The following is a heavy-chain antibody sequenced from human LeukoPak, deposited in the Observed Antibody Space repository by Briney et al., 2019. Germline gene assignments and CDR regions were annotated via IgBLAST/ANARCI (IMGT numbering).Heavy chain of an antibody. CDR2: IYYSGST. J-gene: IGHJ5*02. D-gene: IGHD1-1*01. V-gene: IGHV4-59*01. CDR3: ARGPLANWNWFDP. CDR1: GGSISSYY. Sequence: SETLSLTCTVSGGSISSYYWNWLRQPPGKGLEWIGYIYYSGSTNYNPSLKSRVTISVDTSRNQFSLKLSSVTAADTAVYYCARGPLANWNWFDPWGQGTLVTVSS.